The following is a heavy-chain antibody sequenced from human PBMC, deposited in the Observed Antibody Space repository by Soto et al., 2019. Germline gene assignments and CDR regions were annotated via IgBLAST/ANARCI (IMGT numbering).Heavy chain of an antibody. CDR1: GYTFTSYY. CDR2: INPSGGNT. Sequence: ASVKVSCKASGYTFTSYYMHWVRQAPGQGLEWMGIINPSGGNTSYAQKFQGRVTMTTDTSTSTVYMELRSLRSDDTAVYYCARDSLSTPIYYYYFYMDVWGKGTTVTVSS. D-gene: IGHD3-16*02. V-gene: IGHV1-46*01. J-gene: IGHJ6*03. CDR3: ARDSLSTPIYYYYFYMDV.